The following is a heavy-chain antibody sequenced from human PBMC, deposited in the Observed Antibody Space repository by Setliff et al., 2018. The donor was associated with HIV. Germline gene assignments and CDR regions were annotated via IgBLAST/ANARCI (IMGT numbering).Heavy chain of an antibody. CDR1: GGSLSGYY. V-gene: IGHV4-34*01. CDR2: INQSGNT. J-gene: IGHJ2*01. Sequence: SETLSLTCAVYGGSLSGYYWSWVRQSPGRGLEWIGEINQSGNTNFNPSLKSRLIISVDTSKSQFSLKLTSVTSADTALYYCAREGGQGYSGSGSFYHRNFDLWGRGTLVTVSS. D-gene: IGHD3-10*01. CDR3: AREGGQGYSGSGSFYHRNFDL.